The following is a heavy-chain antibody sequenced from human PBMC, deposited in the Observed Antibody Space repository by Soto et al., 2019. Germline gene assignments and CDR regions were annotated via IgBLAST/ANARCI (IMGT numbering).Heavy chain of an antibody. V-gene: IGHV1-69*12. CDR3: ASSVVVAATFYYYGMDV. Sequence: QVQLVQSGAEVKKPGSSVKVSCKASGGTFSSYAISWVRQAPGQGLEWMGGIIPIFGTANYAQKFQGRVTITADESTSTVYMELSSLRSEDTAVYYCASSVVVAATFYYYGMDVWGQGTTVTVSS. J-gene: IGHJ6*02. D-gene: IGHD2-15*01. CDR2: IIPIFGTA. CDR1: GGTFSSYA.